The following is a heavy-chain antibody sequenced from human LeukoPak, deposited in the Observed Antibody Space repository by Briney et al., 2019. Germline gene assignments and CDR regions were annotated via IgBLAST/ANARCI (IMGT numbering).Heavy chain of an antibody. V-gene: IGHV3-23*01. CDR1: GFTFSSDA. Sequence: GGSLRLSCAASGFTFSSDAMSWVGQAPGKGLEWVSAISGSGGSTYYADSVKGRFTISRDNSKNTLYLQMNSLRAEDTAVYYCAKSPVLTGDYFDYWGQGTLVTVSS. J-gene: IGHJ4*02. D-gene: IGHD2-8*02. CDR3: AKSPVLTGDYFDY. CDR2: ISGSGGST.